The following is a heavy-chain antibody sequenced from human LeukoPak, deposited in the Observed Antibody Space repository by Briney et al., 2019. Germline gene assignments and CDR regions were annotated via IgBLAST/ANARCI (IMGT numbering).Heavy chain of an antibody. D-gene: IGHD3-3*01. CDR2: IWYDGSNK. Sequence: GGSLRLSCAASGFTFSSYGMHWVRQAPGKGLEWVAVIWYDGSNKYYADSVKGRFTISRDNSKNTLYLQMNSLRAEDTAVYYCARGNYDFWSGYATWGYYYYGMDVWGQGTTVTVSS. CDR3: ARGNYDFWSGYATWGYYYYGMDV. CDR1: GFTFSSYG. V-gene: IGHV3-33*01. J-gene: IGHJ6*02.